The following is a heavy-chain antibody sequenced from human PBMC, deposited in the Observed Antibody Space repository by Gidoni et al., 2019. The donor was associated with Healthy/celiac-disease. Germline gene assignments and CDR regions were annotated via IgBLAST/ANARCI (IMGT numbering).Heavy chain of an antibody. CDR3: ARSSTLASAGDIVVVPAAIRPSGMDV. Sequence: QVQLVQSGAEVKKPGSSVKVSCKASGGTFSSYAISCVRQAPGQGLEWMGGIIPIFGTANYAQKFQGRVTITADKSTSTAYMELSSLRSEDTAVYYCARSSTLASAGDIVVVPAAIRPSGMDVWGQGTTVTVSS. V-gene: IGHV1-69*06. CDR2: IIPIFGTA. CDR1: GGTFSSYA. J-gene: IGHJ6*02. D-gene: IGHD2-2*02.